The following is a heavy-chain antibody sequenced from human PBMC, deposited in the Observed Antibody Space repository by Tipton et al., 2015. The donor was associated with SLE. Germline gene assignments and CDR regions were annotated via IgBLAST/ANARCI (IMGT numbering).Heavy chain of an antibody. J-gene: IGHJ4*02. D-gene: IGHD6-13*01. CDR1: GGSFSGYY. CDR2: INHSGST. CDR3: ARGQGVLAAPFDY. Sequence: TLSLTCAVYGGSFSGYYWSWIRQPPGKGLEWIGEINHSGSTNYNPSLKSRVTISVDTSKNQFSLKLSSVTAADTAVHYCARGQGVLAAPFDYWGQVTLFTVSS. V-gene: IGHV4-34*01.